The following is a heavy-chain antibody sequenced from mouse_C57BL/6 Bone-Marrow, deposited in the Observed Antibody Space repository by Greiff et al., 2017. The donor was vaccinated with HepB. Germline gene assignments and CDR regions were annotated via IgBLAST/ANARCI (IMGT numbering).Heavy chain of an antibody. CDR2: INPNNGGT. Sequence: EVQLQQSGPELVKPGASVKISCKASGYTFTDYYMNWVKQSHGKSLEWIGDINPNNGGTSYNQKFKGKATLTVDKSSSTAYMELRSLTSGDSAVYYCARYYGCDYGGQGTTLTVSS. J-gene: IGHJ2*01. CDR1: GYTFTDYY. CDR3: ARYYGCDY. D-gene: IGHD1-2*01. V-gene: IGHV1-26*01.